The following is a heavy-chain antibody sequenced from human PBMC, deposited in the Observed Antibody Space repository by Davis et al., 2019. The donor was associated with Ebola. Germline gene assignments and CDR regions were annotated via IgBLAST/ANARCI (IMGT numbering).Heavy chain of an antibody. J-gene: IGHJ4*02. Sequence: AASVKVSCKASGYTFTTYTMNWVRQAPGQGLEWMGWTNTNTGDPTYAQGFTGRFVFSLDTSATTAYLQISGLEADDTATYYCARGGYGEIDQWGQGTLVTVSS. CDR3: ARGGYGEIDQ. CDR2: TNTNTGDP. CDR1: GYTFTTYT. V-gene: IGHV7-4-1*02. D-gene: IGHD4-17*01.